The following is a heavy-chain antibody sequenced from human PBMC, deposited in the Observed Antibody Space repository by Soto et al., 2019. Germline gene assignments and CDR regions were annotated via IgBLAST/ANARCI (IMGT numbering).Heavy chain of an antibody. V-gene: IGHV3-7*01. CDR3: ASVHVAHTYDACDI. CDR1: GFTFSSYW. D-gene: IGHD5-12*01. CDR2: IKQDGSEK. J-gene: IGHJ3*02. Sequence: EVQLVESGGGLVQPGGSLRLSCAASGFTFSSYWMSWVRQAPGKGLEWVSNIKQDGSEKSYVDSVKGRGTISRANAKNSRCPGNNCRRAEDAAVYERASVHVAHTYDACDIWGQGTMFAVSS.